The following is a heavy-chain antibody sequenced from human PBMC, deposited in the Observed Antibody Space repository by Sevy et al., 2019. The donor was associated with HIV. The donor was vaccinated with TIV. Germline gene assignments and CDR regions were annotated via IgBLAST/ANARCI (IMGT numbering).Heavy chain of an antibody. CDR2: VYDSGNS. V-gene: IGHV4-59*01. CDR1: GGSINSFF. CDR3: ARGGGIYYDSRGFHPQYYFDS. Sequence: SETLSLTCAVSGGSINSFFWSWIRHSPGKGLEWIGYVYDSGNSEYNPSLRSRVTISVDTSKKQFSLKLSSVTAADTAVYYWARGGGIYYDSRGFHPQYYFDSWGQGTLVTVSS. J-gene: IGHJ4*02. D-gene: IGHD3-22*01.